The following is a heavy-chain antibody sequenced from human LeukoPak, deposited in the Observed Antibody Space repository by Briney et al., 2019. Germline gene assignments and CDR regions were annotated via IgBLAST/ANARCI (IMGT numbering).Heavy chain of an antibody. J-gene: IGHJ6*03. CDR2: ISGSGSLT. V-gene: IGHV3-23*01. D-gene: IGHD2-15*01. Sequence: GGSLRLSCAASRFTCSNYVMSWVGQAPGKGLEWVSAISGSGSLTFYADSVKGRFTISRDNSKNTVYLQMNGLRAEDTAVYYCAKNGDRGAYCSGGTCYPYYYYYMDVWGKGTTVTISS. CDR1: RFTCSNYV. CDR3: AKNGDRGAYCSGGTCYPYYYYYMDV.